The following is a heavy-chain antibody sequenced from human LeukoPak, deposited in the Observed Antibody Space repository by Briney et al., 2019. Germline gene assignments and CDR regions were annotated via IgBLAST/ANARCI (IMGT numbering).Heavy chain of an antibody. CDR2: ISAYNGNT. V-gene: IGHV1-18*01. CDR3: ARDPLDPYGDYEAFDI. J-gene: IGHJ3*02. CDR1: GYTFTSYG. D-gene: IGHD4-17*01. Sequence: ASVKVSCKASGYTFTSYGISWVRHAPGQGLERMGWISAYNGNTNYAQKLQGRVTMTTDTSTSTAYMELRSLRSDDTAVYYCARDPLDPYGDYEAFDIWGQGTMVTVSS.